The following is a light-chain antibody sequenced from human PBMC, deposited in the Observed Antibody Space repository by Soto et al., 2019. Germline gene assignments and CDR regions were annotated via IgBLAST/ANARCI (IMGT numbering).Light chain of an antibody. CDR1: QTVSGSY. CDR3: QQYGSSRWT. CDR2: GAF. Sequence: EIVLTQSPGTLSLSPGERATLSCRASQTVSGSYLAWYQQKPGQAPRLLIRGAFNRATGIPERFSGSGSGTDFTLTISRLEPEDLAVYYCQQYGSSRWTFGQGTKVDIK. J-gene: IGKJ1*01. V-gene: IGKV3-20*01.